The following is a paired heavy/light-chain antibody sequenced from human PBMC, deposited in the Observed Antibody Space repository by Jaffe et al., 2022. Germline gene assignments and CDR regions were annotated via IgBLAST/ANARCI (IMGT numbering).Light chain of an antibody. CDR1: QSVSSSY. Sequence: EIVLTQSPGTLSLSPGERATLSCRASQSVSSSYLAWYQQKPGQAPRLLIYGASSRATGIPDRFSGSGSGTDFTLTISRLEPEDFAVYYCQQYGSSPRFGPGTKVDIK. V-gene: IGKV3-20*01. J-gene: IGKJ3*01. CDR2: GAS. CDR3: QQYGSSPR.
Heavy chain of an antibody. Sequence: EVQLVESGGGLVQPGRSLRLSCAASGFTFDDYAMHWVRQAPGKGLEWVSGISWNSGSIGYADSVKGRFTISRDNAKNSLYLQMNSLRAEDTALYYCAKDFNKGWQQLVLFGAFDIWGQGTMVTVSS. CDR2: ISWNSGSI. CDR1: GFTFDDYA. CDR3: AKDFNKGWQQLVLFGAFDI. J-gene: IGHJ3*02. V-gene: IGHV3-9*01. D-gene: IGHD6-13*01.